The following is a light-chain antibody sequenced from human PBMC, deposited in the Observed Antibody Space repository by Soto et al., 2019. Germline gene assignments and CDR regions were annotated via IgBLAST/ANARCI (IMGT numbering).Light chain of an antibody. CDR2: LNSDGSH. V-gene: IGLV4-69*01. CDR3: QTWGTGILV. J-gene: IGLJ3*02. Sequence: QLVRTQSPSASASLGASVKLTCTLSSGHSSYAIAWHQQQPEKGPRYLMKLNSDGSHSKGDGIPDRFSGSSSGAERYLTISSLQSEDEADYYCQTWGTGILVFGGGTKVTVL. CDR1: SGHSSYA.